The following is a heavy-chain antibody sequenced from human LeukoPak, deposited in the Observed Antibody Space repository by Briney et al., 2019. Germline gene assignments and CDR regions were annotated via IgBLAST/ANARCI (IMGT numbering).Heavy chain of an antibody. CDR3: ARKDYYGSGSNHYFDY. CDR2: IYYSGST. D-gene: IGHD3-10*01. V-gene: IGHV4-39*01. J-gene: IGHJ4*02. Sequence: SETLSLTCTVSGGSISSSSYYWGWIRQPPGKGLEWIGSIYYSGSTYYNPSLKSRVPISVDTTKKQYPLKLSSVTAADTAVYYCARKDYYGSGSNHYFDYWGQGILVTVSS. CDR1: GGSISSSSYY.